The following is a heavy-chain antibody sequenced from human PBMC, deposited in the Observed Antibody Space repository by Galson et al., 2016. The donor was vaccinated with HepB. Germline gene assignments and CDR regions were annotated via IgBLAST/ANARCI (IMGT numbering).Heavy chain of an antibody. Sequence: SLRLSCAASGFTFSSYDMHWVRQATGKGLEWVSAIGTAGDTYYPGSGKGRFTISRENEKNYLYLQMNSLRTGDTAVYYCARDKYYYGMDVWGQGTTVTVSS. CDR3: ARDKYYYGMDV. V-gene: IGHV3-13*01. CDR1: GFTFSSYD. J-gene: IGHJ6*02. CDR2: IGTAGDT.